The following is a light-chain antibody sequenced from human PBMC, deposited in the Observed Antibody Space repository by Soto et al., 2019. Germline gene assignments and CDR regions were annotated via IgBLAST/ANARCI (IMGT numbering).Light chain of an antibody. Sequence: QSVLTQPASLSGSPGPSITISCTGTRNENGDSIYVSWYQQHPGKAPKLVIYDVSNRPSGVSNRFSGSKSANTASLTISGLQAEDEADYYCSSFRSSSTSYVFGTGTKVTVL. J-gene: IGLJ1*01. CDR1: RNENGDSIY. CDR2: DVS. V-gene: IGLV2-14*03. CDR3: SSFRSSSTSYV.